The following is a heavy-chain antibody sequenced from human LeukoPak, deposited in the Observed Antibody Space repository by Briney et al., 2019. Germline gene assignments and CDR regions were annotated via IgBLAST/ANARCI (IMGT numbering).Heavy chain of an antibody. J-gene: IGHJ4*02. V-gene: IGHV5-51*01. CDR1: GYRFSTYW. CDR2: IYPGDSET. Sequence: PGESLKISCKGSGYRFSTYWIGWVRQMPGKGLEWMGIIYPGDSETTYSPSFQGQVTMSADRSISIAYLQWSSLKASDTAMYYCARGDDILTGYYMPVYWGQGTLVTVSS. D-gene: IGHD3-9*01. CDR3: ARGDDILTGYYMPVY.